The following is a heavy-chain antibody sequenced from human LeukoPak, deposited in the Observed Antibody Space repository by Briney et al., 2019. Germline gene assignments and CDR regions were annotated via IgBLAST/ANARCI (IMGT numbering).Heavy chain of an antibody. V-gene: IGHV4-59*11. CDR2: IHYSGRP. Sequence: PSETLSLTCTVSGGSISGHYWTWIRQPPGKGLEWIGQIHYSGRPDYNPSLKSRVTISVDTSKNQLSLKVTSVTGADTAVYYCASFGVDHDMDVWGQGTTVTVSS. CDR3: ASFGVDHDMDV. D-gene: IGHD3-16*01. CDR1: GGSISGHY. J-gene: IGHJ6*02.